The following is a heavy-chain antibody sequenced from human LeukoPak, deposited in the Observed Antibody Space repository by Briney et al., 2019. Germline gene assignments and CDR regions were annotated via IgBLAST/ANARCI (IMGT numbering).Heavy chain of an antibody. Sequence: PSETLSLTCTVSGGSISSGSYYWSWIRQPAGKGLEWIGRIYTSGSTNYNPSLKSRVTISVDTSKNQFSLKLSSVTAADTAVYYCARGRERWPPYYYYMDVWGKGTTVTVSS. CDR1: GGSISSGSYY. J-gene: IGHJ6*03. D-gene: IGHD5-24*01. V-gene: IGHV4-61*02. CDR2: IYTSGST. CDR3: ARGRERWPPYYYYMDV.